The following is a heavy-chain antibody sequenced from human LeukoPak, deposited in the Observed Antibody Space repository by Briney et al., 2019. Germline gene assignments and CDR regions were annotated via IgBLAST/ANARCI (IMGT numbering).Heavy chain of an antibody. CDR1: GGSISSDSYY. V-gene: IGHV4-39*01. CDR3: GRRSRSTWNYRRGDY. Sequence: SETLSLTCTVSGGSISSDSYYWGWIRQPPGKGLQWIGCIYYSGSTNYKPSLKSRVTISVDTSKNQFSLKLTSVTAADTAVYYCGRRSRSTWNYRRGDYWGQGTLVTVSS. CDR2: IYYSGST. D-gene: IGHD1-7*01. J-gene: IGHJ4*02.